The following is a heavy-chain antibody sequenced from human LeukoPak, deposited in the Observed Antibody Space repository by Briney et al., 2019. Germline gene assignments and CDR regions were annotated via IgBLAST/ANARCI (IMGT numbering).Heavy chain of an antibody. D-gene: IGHD4-17*01. Sequence: GGSLRLSCAASGFTFSSYWMHWVRQAPGKGLVWVSRINSDGSSTTYADSVKGRFTISRDNAQNSLYLQMNSLRAEDSSVYYCARPTTVTTISADAFDIWGQGTMVAVSS. CDR3: ARPTTVTTISADAFDI. CDR1: GFTFSSYW. CDR2: INSDGSST. J-gene: IGHJ3*02. V-gene: IGHV3-74*01.